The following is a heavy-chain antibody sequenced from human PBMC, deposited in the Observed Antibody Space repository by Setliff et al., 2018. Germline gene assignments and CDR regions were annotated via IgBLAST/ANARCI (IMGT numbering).Heavy chain of an antibody. Sequence: KPSETLSLTCTVSGDSISSGDYFWSWIRQPPGKGLEWIAYIYHSGSASYNPSLKIRVTMSVATSKNQFSLHLTSVTAADTAVYYCAREVGTSTSSDAFDVWGQGMMVTVSS. CDR2: IYHSGSA. CDR1: GDSISSGDYF. CDR3: AREVGTSTSSDAFDV. V-gene: IGHV4-30-4*08. D-gene: IGHD1-26*01. J-gene: IGHJ3*01.